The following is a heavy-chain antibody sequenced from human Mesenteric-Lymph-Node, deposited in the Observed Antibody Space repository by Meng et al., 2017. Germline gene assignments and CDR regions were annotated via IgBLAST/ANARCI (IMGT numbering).Heavy chain of an antibody. Sequence: VQRMESGGVLVQPCGSMRTHSAASGFICRSYAMSWVRQAPGTGLDWVSTISGSGGSTYYADSVKGRFTISRDNSKSTLYLQMNSLRAEDTAVYYCAKPPADGYNYVDYWGQGTLVTVSS. J-gene: IGHJ4*02. V-gene: IGHV3-23*01. CDR3: AKPPADGYNYVDY. D-gene: IGHD5-24*01. CDR1: GFICRSYA. CDR2: ISGSGGST.